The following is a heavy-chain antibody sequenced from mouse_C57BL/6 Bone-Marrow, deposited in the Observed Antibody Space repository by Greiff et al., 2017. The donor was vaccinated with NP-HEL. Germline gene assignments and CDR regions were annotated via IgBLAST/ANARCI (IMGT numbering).Heavy chain of an antibody. V-gene: IGHV5-6*01. J-gene: IGHJ4*01. CDR2: ISSGGSYT. CDR3: ARHRRVDY. Sequence: EVKLMESGGDLVKPGGSLKLSCAASGFTFSSYGMSWVRQTPDKRLEWVATISSGGSYTYYPDSVKGRFTISRDNAKNTLYLQMSSLKSEDTAMYYCARHRRVDYWGQGTSVTVSA. CDR1: GFTFSSYG.